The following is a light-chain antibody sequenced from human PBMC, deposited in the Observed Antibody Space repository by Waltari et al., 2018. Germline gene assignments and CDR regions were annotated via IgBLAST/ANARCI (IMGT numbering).Light chain of an antibody. Sequence: EIVLTQSPGTLSLSPGERATLSCRASQSVSSNYLAWYQQRPGQAPRLLIHGSSGRATGIPDRFSGSGSGTDFTLTISRLEPEDFAVYYCQQYGRSWNTFGQGTKLEIK. CDR2: GSS. J-gene: IGKJ2*01. CDR1: QSVSSNY. CDR3: QQYGRSWNT. V-gene: IGKV3-20*01.